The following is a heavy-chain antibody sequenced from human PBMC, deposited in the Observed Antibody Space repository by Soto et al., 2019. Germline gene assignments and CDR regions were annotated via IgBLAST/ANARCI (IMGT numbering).Heavy chain of an antibody. CDR2: MNSNNGNT. CDR3: ARESYCGGGSCPPFDY. V-gene: IGHV1-8*01. D-gene: IGHD2-15*01. Sequence: EASVKVSCKTSGYTFTSYDINWVRQATGQGLEWMGWMNSNNGNTGHAQKFQGRITMTRNTSIGTAYMELSGLRSGDTAVYYCARESYCGGGSCPPFDYWGQGTLVTVSS. J-gene: IGHJ4*02. CDR1: GYTFTSYD.